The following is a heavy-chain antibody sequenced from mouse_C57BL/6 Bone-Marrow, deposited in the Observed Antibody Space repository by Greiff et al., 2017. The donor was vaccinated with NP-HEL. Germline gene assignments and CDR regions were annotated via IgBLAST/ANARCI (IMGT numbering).Heavy chain of an antibody. CDR2: IYPGDGDT. V-gene: IGHV1-82*01. Sequence: VQLQESGPELVKPGASVKISCKASGYAFSSSWMNWVKQRPGKGLEWIGRIYPGDGDTNYNGKFKGKATVTADKSSSTAYMQLSSLTSEDSAVYFCARSGYDGYYGYWGQGTTLTVSS. CDR3: ARSGYDGYYGY. J-gene: IGHJ2*01. D-gene: IGHD2-3*01. CDR1: GYAFSSSW.